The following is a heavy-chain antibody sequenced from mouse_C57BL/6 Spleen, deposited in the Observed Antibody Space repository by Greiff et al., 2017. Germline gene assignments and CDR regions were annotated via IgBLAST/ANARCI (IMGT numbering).Heavy chain of an antibody. D-gene: IGHD1-1*01. Sequence: VQLQQPGAELVRPGSSVKLSCKASGYTFTSYWMDWVKQRPGQGLEWIGNIYPSDSETHYNQKFKDKATLTVDKSSSTAYMQLSSLTSEDSAVYDCARCYCCGSSCWYFDVWGTGTTVTVSS. J-gene: IGHJ1*03. CDR2: IYPSDSET. V-gene: IGHV1-61*01. CDR1: GYTFTSYW. CDR3: ARCYCCGSSCWYFDV.